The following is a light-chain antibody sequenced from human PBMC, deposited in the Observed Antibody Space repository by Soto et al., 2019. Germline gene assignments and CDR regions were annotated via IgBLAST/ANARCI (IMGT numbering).Light chain of an antibody. CDR3: QQYSDWPLT. Sequence: EIVMTQSPATLSVSPGERATLSCWASQGVSSFLAWYQQRPGQAPRLLIYGASTRATGIPARFSGSGSRTEFILTISSLQSEDFAVYYCQQYSDWPLTFGGGTKVEIK. CDR2: GAS. CDR1: QGVSSF. V-gene: IGKV3-15*01. J-gene: IGKJ4*01.